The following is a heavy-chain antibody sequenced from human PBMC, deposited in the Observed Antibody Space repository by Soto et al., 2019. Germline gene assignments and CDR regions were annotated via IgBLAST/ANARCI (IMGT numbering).Heavy chain of an antibody. Sequence: GESLKISCKGSGYSFTSYWIGWVRQMPGKGLEWMGIIYPGDSDTRYSPSFQGQVTISADKSISTAYLQWSSLKASDTAMYYCARPGYCSGGSCSPYDAFDIWGQGTMVTVSS. V-gene: IGHV5-51*01. CDR2: IYPGDSDT. J-gene: IGHJ3*02. CDR1: GYSFTSYW. D-gene: IGHD2-15*01. CDR3: ARPGYCSGGSCSPYDAFDI.